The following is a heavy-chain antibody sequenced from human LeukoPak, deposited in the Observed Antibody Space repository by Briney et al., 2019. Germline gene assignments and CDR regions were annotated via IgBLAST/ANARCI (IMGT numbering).Heavy chain of an antibody. CDR2: IKQDGSEK. V-gene: IGHV3-7*03. Sequence: GGSLRLSGAASGFTFSSYWMSWVRQAPGKGLEWVANIKQDGSEKYYVDSVKGRFTISRDNAKNSLYLQMNSLRAEDTAVYYCARGGWLQLYPYYFDYWGQGTLVTVSS. CDR3: ARGGWLQLYPYYFDY. J-gene: IGHJ4*02. D-gene: IGHD5-24*01. CDR1: GFTFSSYW.